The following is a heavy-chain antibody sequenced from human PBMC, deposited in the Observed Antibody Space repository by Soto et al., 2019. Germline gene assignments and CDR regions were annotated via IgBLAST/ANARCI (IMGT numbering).Heavy chain of an antibody. CDR3: GSGGHDY. V-gene: IGHV1-69*13. CDR2: VIPRFGTT. CDR1: GDSFSKYT. D-gene: IGHD3-10*01. Sequence: SVKVSCKASGDSFSKYTVNWVRQAPRQGLEWVGGVIPRFGTTNFAPTLQGRVTITADQSMNTVYMELSSLRSEDTALYYYGSGGHDYWGQGTLVTVSS. J-gene: IGHJ4*02.